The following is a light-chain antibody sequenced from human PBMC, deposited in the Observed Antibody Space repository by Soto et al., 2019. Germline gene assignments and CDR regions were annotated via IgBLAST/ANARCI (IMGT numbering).Light chain of an antibody. CDR1: DSVHSN. J-gene: IGKJ4*01. Sequence: IVMTQSPATLSVSPGERSTLSFRASDSVHSNLAWYQQRPGQAPRLLISGASSRAADIPDRFSGSGSGTDFTLTINRLEPEDFAVYYCQQYGNLPLTFGGGTKVDI. V-gene: IGKV3-20*01. CDR3: QQYGNLPLT. CDR2: GAS.